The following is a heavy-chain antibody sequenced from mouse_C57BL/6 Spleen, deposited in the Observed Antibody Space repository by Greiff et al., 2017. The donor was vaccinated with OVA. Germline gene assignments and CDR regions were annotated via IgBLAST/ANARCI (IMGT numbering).Heavy chain of an antibody. CDR2: ISNGGGST. V-gene: IGHV5-12*01. CDR1: GFTFSDYY. Sequence: EVKLMESGGGLVQPGGSLKLSCAASGFTFSDYYMYWVRQTPEKRLEWVAYISNGGGSTYYPDTVKGRFTISRDNAKNTLYLQMSRLKSEDTAMYYCAREADGYYAMDYWGQGTSVTVSS. J-gene: IGHJ4*01. CDR3: AREADGYYAMDY. D-gene: IGHD1-2*01.